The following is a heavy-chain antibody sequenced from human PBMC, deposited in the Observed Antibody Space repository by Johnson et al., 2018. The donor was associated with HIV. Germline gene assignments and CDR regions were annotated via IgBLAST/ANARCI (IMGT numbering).Heavy chain of an antibody. CDR2: ISWNTGNI. CDR1: GFTFDDSA. Sequence: VQPVESGGGLVQPGRSLRLSCAASGFTFDDSAMHWVRQAPGKGLEWVSGISWNTGNIGYVDSVKGRFTIARDHDTNSLYLQMNSLRAADTAVYYSASEWVNGAFDIWCQGTMVTVSS. J-gene: IGHJ3*02. CDR3: ASEWVNGAFDI. V-gene: IGHV3-9*01. D-gene: IGHD1-26*01.